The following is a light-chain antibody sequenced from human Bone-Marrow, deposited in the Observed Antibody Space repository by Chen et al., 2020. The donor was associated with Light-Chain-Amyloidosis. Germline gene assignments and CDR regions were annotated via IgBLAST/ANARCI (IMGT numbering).Light chain of an antibody. CDR1: DLPTKY. Sequence: SYELTQPPSVSVSPGQTARITCSGDDLPTKYAYGYQQKPGQAPVLVINRDTERPSGISGGFSGASSGTTATLTISGVQAEDEADYHCQSADSSGTYEVIFGGGTKLTVL. CDR2: RDT. J-gene: IGLJ2*01. V-gene: IGLV3-25*03. CDR3: QSADSSGTYEVI.